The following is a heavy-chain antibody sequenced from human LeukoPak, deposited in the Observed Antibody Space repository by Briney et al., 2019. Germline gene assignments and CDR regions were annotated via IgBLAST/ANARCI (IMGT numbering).Heavy chain of an antibody. CDR3: AREQIIVAAIYFDY. D-gene: IGHD2-2*02. Sequence: GGSLRLSCEASGFTFSSYAMNWVRQAPGKGLEWVSVIYGGGNTYYADSVKGRFTISRDNSKNTLYLQMNSLRAEDTAVYYCAREQIIVAAIYFDYWGQGTLVTVSS. CDR1: GFTFSSYA. J-gene: IGHJ4*02. V-gene: IGHV3-53*01. CDR2: IYGGGNT.